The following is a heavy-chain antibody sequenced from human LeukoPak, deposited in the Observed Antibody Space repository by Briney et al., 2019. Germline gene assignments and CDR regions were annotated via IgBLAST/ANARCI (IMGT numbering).Heavy chain of an antibody. CDR1: GFTFSSYS. CDR2: ISSSSSTI. V-gene: IGHV3-48*02. J-gene: IGHJ5*02. CDR3: ARGPGDYYDSSEKNWFDP. D-gene: IGHD3-22*01. Sequence: GGSLRLSCAASGFTFSSYSVNWVRQAPGKGLEWVSYISSSSSTIYYADSVKGRFTISRDNAKNSLYLQMNSLRDEDTAVYYCARGPGDYYDSSEKNWFDPWGQGTLVTVSS.